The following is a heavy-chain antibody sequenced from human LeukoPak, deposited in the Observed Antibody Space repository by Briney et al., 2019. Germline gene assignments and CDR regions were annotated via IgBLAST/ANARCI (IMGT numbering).Heavy chain of an antibody. V-gene: IGHV1-8*03. CDR1: GYTFITYD. CDR2: MNPNSANT. CDR3: ARAIRYQLLSDC. Sequence: GASVRVSCKTSGYTFITYDINWLRQAAGQGLEWMGWMNPNSANTGFAQKFQGRAAITRDTSTATAYLELSSLTSEDTAVYYCARAIRYQLLSDCWGQGTLVTVSS. J-gene: IGHJ4*02. D-gene: IGHD2-2*01.